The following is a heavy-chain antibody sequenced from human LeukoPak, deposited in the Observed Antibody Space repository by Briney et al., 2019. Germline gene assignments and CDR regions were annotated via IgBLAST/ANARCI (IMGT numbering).Heavy chain of an antibody. CDR2: ISDTGSTI. J-gene: IGHJ3*02. V-gene: IGHV3-48*03. Sequence: GGSLRLSCAASGFTFSSYELNWVRQAPGKGLEWVSYISDTGSTIYYADSVEGRFTISRDNSKNTLYLQMNSLRAEDTAVYYCARLQLGIAAAGDAFDIWGQGTMVTVSS. D-gene: IGHD6-13*01. CDR1: GFTFSSYE. CDR3: ARLQLGIAAAGDAFDI.